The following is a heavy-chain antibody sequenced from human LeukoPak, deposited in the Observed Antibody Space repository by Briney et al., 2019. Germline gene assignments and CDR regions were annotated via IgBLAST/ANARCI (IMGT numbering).Heavy chain of an antibody. CDR1: GFTVSSDY. D-gene: IGHD2-15*01. J-gene: IGHJ4*02. V-gene: IGHV3-53*01. CDR3: ARGTPTVSAGHY. CDR2: IYTDGTT. Sequence: PGRSLRLSCAASGFTVSSDYMSWVRQAPGKGLEWVSVIYTDGTTFFADFVKGRFTISRDTSKNMLYLQMNSLRVEDTAVYYCARGTPTVSAGHYWGQGTLVTVSS.